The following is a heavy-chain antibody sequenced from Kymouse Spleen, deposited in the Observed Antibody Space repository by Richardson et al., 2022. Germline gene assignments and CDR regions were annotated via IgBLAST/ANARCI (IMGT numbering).Heavy chain of an antibody. Sequence: QVQLVESGGGVVQPGRSLRLSCAASGFTFSSYGMHWVRQAPGKGLEWVAVISYDGSNKYYADSVKGRFTISRDNSKNTLYLQMNSLRAEDTAVYYCAKGEHIVVVTAPYFDYWGQGTLVTVSS. CDR2: ISYDGSNK. CDR1: GFTFSSYG. J-gene: IGHJ4*02. V-gene: IGHV3-30*18. D-gene: IGHD2-21*02. CDR3: AKGEHIVVVTAPYFDY.